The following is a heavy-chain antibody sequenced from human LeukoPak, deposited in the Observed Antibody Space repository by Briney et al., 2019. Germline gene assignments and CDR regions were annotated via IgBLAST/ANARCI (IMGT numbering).Heavy chain of an antibody. Sequence: PGGSLRLSCAASGFTFSSYDMHWVRQATGRGLEWVSAIGTAGDPYYPGSVKGRFTISRENSKNTLYLQMNSLRPEDTAIYYCANRYCSGGSCYFDNWGQGTLVTVSS. D-gene: IGHD2-15*01. CDR1: GFTFSSYD. CDR3: ANRYCSGGSCYFDN. CDR2: IGTAGDP. V-gene: IGHV3-13*05. J-gene: IGHJ4*02.